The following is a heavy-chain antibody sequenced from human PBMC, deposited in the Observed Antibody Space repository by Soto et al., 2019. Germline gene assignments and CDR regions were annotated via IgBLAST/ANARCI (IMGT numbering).Heavy chain of an antibody. CDR3: ARVRLNWNEYYFDY. Sequence: SETLSLTCTVSGGSISSYYWSWIRQPPGKGLEWIGYIYYSGSTNYNPSLKSRVTISVDTFKNQFSLKLSSVTAADTAVYYCARVRLNWNEYYFDYWGQGTLVTVS. V-gene: IGHV4-59*01. CDR2: IYYSGST. J-gene: IGHJ4*02. CDR1: GGSISSYY. D-gene: IGHD1-1*01.